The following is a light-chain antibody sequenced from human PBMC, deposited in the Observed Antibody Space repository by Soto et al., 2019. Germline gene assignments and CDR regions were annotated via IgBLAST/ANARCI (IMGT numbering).Light chain of an antibody. J-gene: IGLJ1*01. V-gene: IGLV1-44*01. CDR1: SSNIGSNT. CDR2: SNN. CDR3: AAWDDSLNGYYV. Sequence: QSALTQPPSASGTPGQRVTISCSGSSSNIGSNTVNWYQQLPGTAPKLLIYSNNQRPSGVPDRFSGSKPGTSASLAISGLQSEDEADYYCAAWDDSLNGYYVFGTGTKLTVL.